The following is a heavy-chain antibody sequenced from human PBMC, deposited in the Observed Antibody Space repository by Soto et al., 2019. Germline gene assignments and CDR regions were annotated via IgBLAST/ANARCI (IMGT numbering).Heavy chain of an antibody. V-gene: IGHV1-69*01. Sequence: QVQLVQSGAEVKKPGSSVKVSCKASGGTFSSYAISWVRQAPGQGLEWMGGIIPIFGTANYATKFQGRVTITADESTSTASMELSSLRSEDTAVYYCAREGGIVVVPAATLGYYYYGMDVWGQGTTVTVSS. J-gene: IGHJ6*02. D-gene: IGHD2-2*01. CDR1: GGTFSSYA. CDR2: IIPIFGTA. CDR3: AREGGIVVVPAATLGYYYYGMDV.